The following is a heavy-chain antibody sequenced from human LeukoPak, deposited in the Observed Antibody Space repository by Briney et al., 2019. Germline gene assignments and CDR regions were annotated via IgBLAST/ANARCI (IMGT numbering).Heavy chain of an antibody. J-gene: IGHJ4*02. V-gene: IGHV3-74*01. CDR3: AIRPYYYGLLY. CDR1: GFTFSSYW. CDR2: INSDGSST. D-gene: IGHD3-10*01. Sequence: GGSLRLSCAASGFTFSSYWMHWVRQAPGKGLVWVSRINSDGSSTSYADSVKGRFTISRDNAKNTLYLQMNSLRAEDTAVYYCAIRPYYYGLLYWGQGTLVTVSS.